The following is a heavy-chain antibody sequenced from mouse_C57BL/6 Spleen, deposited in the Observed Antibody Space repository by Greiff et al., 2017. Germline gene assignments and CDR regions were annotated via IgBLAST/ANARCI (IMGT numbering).Heavy chain of an antibody. J-gene: IGHJ2*01. CDR2: IYPGGGNT. CDR3: ARGDGYYFDY. CDR1: GYSFTSYY. D-gene: IGHD2-3*01. Sequence: QVQLQQSGPELVKPGASVKISCKASGYSFTSYYKHGGKQRPGQGLEWIGWIYPGGGNTKYNEKFKGKATLTADTSSSTAYMQLSSLTSEDSAVYYCARGDGYYFDYWGQGTTLTVSS. V-gene: IGHV1-66*01.